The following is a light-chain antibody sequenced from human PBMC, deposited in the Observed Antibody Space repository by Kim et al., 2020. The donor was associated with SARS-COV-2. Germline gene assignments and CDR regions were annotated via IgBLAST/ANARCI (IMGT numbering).Light chain of an antibody. J-gene: IGKJ2*01. CDR3: QQYNRYPYI. CDR1: QSIGTW. CDR2: QTS. V-gene: IGKV1-5*03. Sequence: SASRGDRVTITCRASQSIGTWLAWYQQKPGKAPKLLIYQTSRLESGVPSTFSGSGSGAEFTLTISSLQPDDFATYYCQQYNRYPYIFGQGTKLEI.